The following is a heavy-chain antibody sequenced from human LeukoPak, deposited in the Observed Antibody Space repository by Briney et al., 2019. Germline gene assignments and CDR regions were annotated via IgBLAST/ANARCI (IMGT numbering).Heavy chain of an antibody. CDR1: GFTFDDYA. CDR2: ISWNSGSI. CDR3: AKGGVEMATINLLDY. D-gene: IGHD5-24*01. J-gene: IGHJ4*02. V-gene: IGHV3-9*03. Sequence: SLRLSCAASGFTFDDYAMHWVRQAPGKGLEWVSGISWNSGSIGYADSVKGRFTISRDNAKNSLYLQMNSLRAEDMALYYCAKGGVEMATINLLDYWGQGTLVTVSS.